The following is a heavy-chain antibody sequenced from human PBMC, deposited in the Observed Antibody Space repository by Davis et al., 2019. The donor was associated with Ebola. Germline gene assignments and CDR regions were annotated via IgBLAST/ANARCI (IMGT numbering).Heavy chain of an antibody. D-gene: IGHD3-10*01. CDR3: ARARGPGYFDY. CDR1: GFTFSSYG. CDR2: ISYDGSNT. Sequence: GGSLRLSCAASGFTFSSYGMHWVRQAPRKGLEWVAVISYDGSNTYSTDSVKGRFTISRDNSKKTLDLQMNGLTAEDTAVYYCARARGPGYFDYWGQGTLVTVSS. V-gene: IGHV3-30*03. J-gene: IGHJ4*02.